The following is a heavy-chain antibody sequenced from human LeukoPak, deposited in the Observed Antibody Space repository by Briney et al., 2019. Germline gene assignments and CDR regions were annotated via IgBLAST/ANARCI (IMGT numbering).Heavy chain of an antibody. V-gene: IGHV3-66*01. J-gene: IGHJ3*02. CDR2: IYSGGST. D-gene: IGHD2-21*02. CDR3: ARDRGCGDCYPPANDAFDI. CDR1: GLTVSSYY. Sequence: GGSLRLSCAASGLTVSSYYMSWVRQAPGKGLEWVSVIYSGGSTYYADSVKGRFTISRDNSKSTLYLQMNSLRAEDTAVYYCARDRGCGDCYPPANDAFDIWGQGTMVTVSS.